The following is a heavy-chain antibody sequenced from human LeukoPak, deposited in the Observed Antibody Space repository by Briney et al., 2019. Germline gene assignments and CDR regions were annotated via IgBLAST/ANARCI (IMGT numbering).Heavy chain of an antibody. D-gene: IGHD3-3*01. V-gene: IGHV4-59*01. Sequence: SETLSLTCTVSGGSISSYYWSWIRQPPGKGLEWIGYIRYSGSTNYNPSLKSRVTISVDTSKNQFSLKLSSVTAADTAVYYCARGAFGVVTHFDYWGQGTLVTVSS. J-gene: IGHJ4*02. CDR2: IRYSGST. CDR3: ARGAFGVVTHFDY. CDR1: GGSISSYY.